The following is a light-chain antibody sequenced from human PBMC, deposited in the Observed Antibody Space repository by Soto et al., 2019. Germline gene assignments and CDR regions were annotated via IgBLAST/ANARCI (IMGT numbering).Light chain of an antibody. J-gene: IGKJ5*01. CDR3: MQRREFPIT. V-gene: IGKV2-40*01. CDR1: RSLVYSDGNTY. Sequence: DVVMTQSQLPLPVTLGQPASISCRSSRSLVYSDGNTYLDWYVQKPGQSPQLLIYTLSSRASGVPDRFSGIGSRTDFTLKISRVEAEDVGVYYCMQRREFPITFGQGTRLEV. CDR2: TLS.